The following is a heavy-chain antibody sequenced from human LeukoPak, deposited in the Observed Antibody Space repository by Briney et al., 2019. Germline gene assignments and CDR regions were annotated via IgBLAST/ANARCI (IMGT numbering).Heavy chain of an antibody. CDR3: ARGRGYRDYDRPLDY. V-gene: IGHV3-53*01. CDR2: ITSGGNT. D-gene: IGHD5-12*01. CDR1: GFTVSSNY. J-gene: IGHJ4*02. Sequence: PGGSLRLSCAASGFTVSSNYMNWVRQAPGKGLEWVSVITSGGNTYYADSVKGRFTTSRDNSKHTLYVQMNSLRAEDTAIYYCARGRGYRDYDRPLDYWGQGTLVTVSS.